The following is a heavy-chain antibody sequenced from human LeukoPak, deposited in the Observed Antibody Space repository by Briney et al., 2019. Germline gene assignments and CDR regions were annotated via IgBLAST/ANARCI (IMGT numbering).Heavy chain of an antibody. CDR3: AKGGLQTRNWYFAL. J-gene: IGHJ2*01. Sequence: GASVKVSCKASGYTFTSYDINWVRQATGQGLEWMGWMNPNSGNTGYAQKFQGRVTITRNTSISTAYMELSSLRSEDTAVYYCAKGGLQTRNWYFALWGRGTLVTVSS. CDR1: GYTFTSYD. CDR2: MNPNSGNT. V-gene: IGHV1-8*03. D-gene: IGHD5-18*01.